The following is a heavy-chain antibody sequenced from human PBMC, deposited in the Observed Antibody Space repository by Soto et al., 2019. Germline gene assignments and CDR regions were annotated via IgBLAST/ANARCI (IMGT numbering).Heavy chain of an antibody. Sequence: QVQLVQPGAEVRKPGASVKVSCKASGDIFTNFDFNWVRQATGQGLEWIGWMRANSGDTGHDQKFQGGVRMTRDTSMSTAYMELSNLRAEDTAVYYCARYIYGQGFQAWCQGTLVFVSS. J-gene: IGHJ5*02. CDR3: ARYIYGQGFQA. V-gene: IGHV1-8*01. CDR2: MRANSGDT. D-gene: IGHD3-3*02. CDR1: GDIFTNFD.